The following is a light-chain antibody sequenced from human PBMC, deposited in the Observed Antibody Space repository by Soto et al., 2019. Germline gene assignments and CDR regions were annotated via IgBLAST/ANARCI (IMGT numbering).Light chain of an antibody. J-gene: IGKJ5*01. Sequence: MMMTQSPATLSVSPGERVTLSCRTSLSVSVYLDWYQQKPGQAPRLLISDASNRATGIPARFSGSGSGTDFTLTISSLEPEDFAVYYCHQRQYWPPITFGQGTRLEIK. CDR3: HQRQYWPPIT. CDR2: DAS. CDR1: LSVSVY. V-gene: IGKV3-11*01.